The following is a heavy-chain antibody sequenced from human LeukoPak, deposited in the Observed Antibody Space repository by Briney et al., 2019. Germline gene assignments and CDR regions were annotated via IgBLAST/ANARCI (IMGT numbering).Heavy chain of an antibody. D-gene: IGHD2-2*01. CDR3: AKFRDYQLLSSWFDP. CDR2: INGGGGRT. V-gene: IGHV3-23*01. J-gene: IGHJ5*02. CDR1: GFTVSSTY. Sequence: GGSLRLSCAPSGFTVSSTYMSWVRQAPGKGLEWVSSINGGGGRTYYADSVKGRFTISRDNSKNTLYLQMNSLRAEDTAVYYCAKFRDYQLLSSWFDPWGQGTLVTVSS.